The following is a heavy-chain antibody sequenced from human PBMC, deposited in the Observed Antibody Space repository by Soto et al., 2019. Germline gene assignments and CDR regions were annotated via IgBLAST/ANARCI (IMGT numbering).Heavy chain of an antibody. V-gene: IGHV1-18*01. J-gene: IGHJ6*02. CDR1: GYSFTRYG. Sequence: QVQLVQSGAEVKNPGASVKVSCKASGYSFTRYGIGWARQAPGQGLEWMGWINAYNGNTNYAQNLPGRLTLTTDTSTTTAYIELRSLRSNDTAIYYCAMVDVYVTPSPQDVWGPGTTVTVSS. CDR2: INAYNGNT. D-gene: IGHD3-16*01. CDR3: AMVDVYVTPSPQDV.